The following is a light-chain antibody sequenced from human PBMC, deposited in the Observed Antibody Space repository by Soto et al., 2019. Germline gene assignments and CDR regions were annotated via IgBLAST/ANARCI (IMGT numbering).Light chain of an antibody. CDR3: QQYGSSPLT. V-gene: IGKV3-20*01. CDR2: GAS. CDR1: QSVSSNY. J-gene: IGKJ4*01. Sequence: EIVLTQSPGTLSLSPGERVTLSCRASQSVSSNYLAWYQQKPGQAPRLLIYGASNRATGIPDRFSGSGSGTDFTLTISRLEPEDFAVYYCQQYGSSPLTFGGGTKVDI.